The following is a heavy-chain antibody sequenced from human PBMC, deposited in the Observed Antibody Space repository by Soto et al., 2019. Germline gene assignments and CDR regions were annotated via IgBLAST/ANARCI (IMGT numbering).Heavy chain of an antibody. V-gene: IGHV1-2*04. J-gene: IGHJ4*02. CDR1: GYTFTGYY. Sequence: GASVKVSCKASGYTFTGYYMHWVRQAPGQGLEWMGWINPNSGGTNYAQKFQGWVTMTRDTSTSTAYMELRSLRSDDTAVYYCARPSTIFGVVIESFDYWGQGTLVTVSS. CDR3: ARPSTIFGVVIESFDY. CDR2: INPNSGGT. D-gene: IGHD3-3*01.